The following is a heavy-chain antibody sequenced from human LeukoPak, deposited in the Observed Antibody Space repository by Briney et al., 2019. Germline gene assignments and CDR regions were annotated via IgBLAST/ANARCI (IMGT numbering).Heavy chain of an antibody. Sequence: SETLSLTCAVSGVSISSCYWSWLRQPPGKGLEWIVYIYYSKSTNYNPSLKSRITTSVDTSKNQCSLKLSSVAAADTVVYYCARHRWEQWLVPFDPWGQGTLVTVSP. D-gene: IGHD6-19*01. CDR2: IYYSKST. J-gene: IGHJ5*02. V-gene: IGHV4-59*08. CDR3: ARHRWEQWLVPFDP. CDR1: GVSISSCY.